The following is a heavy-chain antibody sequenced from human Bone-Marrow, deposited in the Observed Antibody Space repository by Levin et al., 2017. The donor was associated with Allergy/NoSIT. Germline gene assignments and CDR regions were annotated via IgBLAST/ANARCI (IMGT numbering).Heavy chain of an antibody. D-gene: IGHD3-22*01. J-gene: IGHJ4*02. CDR2: IYHTGSS. CDR1: GYSISSGSY. V-gene: IGHV4-38-2*01. Sequence: SETLSLTCAASGYSISSGSYWGWLRPPPGKGLEWFGSIYHTGSSYYSPSLKSRVTISVDTSKNQFSLKLTSLTAADTAVSYCAKGTLPYESRGYYSRSFDTWGQGTLVTISS. CDR3: AKGTLPYESRGYYSRSFDT.